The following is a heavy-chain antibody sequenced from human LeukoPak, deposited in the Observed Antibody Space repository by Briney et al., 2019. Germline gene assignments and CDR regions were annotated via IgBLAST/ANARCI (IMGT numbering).Heavy chain of an antibody. D-gene: IGHD1-26*01. CDR3: AVPPTFSGSYIDY. V-gene: IGHV1-69*13. CDR1: GGTFSSYA. J-gene: IGHJ4*02. CDR2: IIPIFGTA. Sequence: SVKVSCKASGGTFSSYAIGWVRQAPGQGLEWMGGIIPIFGTANYAQKFQGRVTITADESTSTAYMELSSLRSEDTAVYYCAVPPTFSGSYIDYWGQGTLVTVSS.